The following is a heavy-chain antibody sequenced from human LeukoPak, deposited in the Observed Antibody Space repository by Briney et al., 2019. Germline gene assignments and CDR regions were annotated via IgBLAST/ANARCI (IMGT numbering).Heavy chain of an antibody. Sequence: GGSLRLSCAASGFTVSSNYMSWDRQAPGEGLEWVSVIYSGGSTYYADSVKGRFTISRDNSKNTLYLQMNSLRAEDTAVYYCARSVVAGDWYFDLWGRGTLVTVSS. J-gene: IGHJ2*01. D-gene: IGHD6-19*01. CDR1: GFTVSSNY. CDR2: IYSGGST. CDR3: ARSVVAGDWYFDL. V-gene: IGHV3-53*01.